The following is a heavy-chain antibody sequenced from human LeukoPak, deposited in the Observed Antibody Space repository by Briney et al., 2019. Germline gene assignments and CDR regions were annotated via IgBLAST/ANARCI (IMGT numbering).Heavy chain of an antibody. CDR3: ARDMSRDY. J-gene: IGHJ4*02. CDR1: GLTVSRNY. V-gene: IGHV3-53*04. CDR2: IYSGGST. Sequence: GGSLTLSCAASGLTVSRNYMRWVRQAPGKGLEWVSVIYSGGSTYYAHSVTGRFTISIHNSKNQLYLPMNSLRAEDTAVYYCARDMSRDYWGQGTVITVSS.